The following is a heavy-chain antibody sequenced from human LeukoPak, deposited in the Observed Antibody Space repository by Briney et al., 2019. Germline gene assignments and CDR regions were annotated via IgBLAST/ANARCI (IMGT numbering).Heavy chain of an antibody. V-gene: IGHV3-23*01. CDR3: ARDQPHAASWFDP. Sequence: PGGSLRLSCAASTINFSDYGMDWVRQAPGRGLEWVSTINPTGVRTYYADSVRGRITISRDNSKNTVFLQINSLRVEDTAIYYCARDQPHAASWFDPWGQGTLVTVSS. CDR2: INPTGVRT. J-gene: IGHJ5*02. D-gene: IGHD2-2*01. CDR1: TINFSDYG.